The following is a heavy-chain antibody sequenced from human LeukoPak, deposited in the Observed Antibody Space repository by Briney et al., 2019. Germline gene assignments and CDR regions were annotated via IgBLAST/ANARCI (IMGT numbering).Heavy chain of an antibody. CDR3: ASIDYNTSY. CDR2: ISYDGSNK. CDR1: GFTFSSYA. J-gene: IGHJ4*02. Sequence: GGSLRLSCAASGFTFSSYAMHWVRQAPGKGLEWVAVISYDGSNKYYADSVKGRFTISRDNSKNTLYLQMNSLRAEDTAVYYCASIDYNTSYWGQGTLVTVSS. D-gene: IGHD4/OR15-4a*01. V-gene: IGHV3-30*04.